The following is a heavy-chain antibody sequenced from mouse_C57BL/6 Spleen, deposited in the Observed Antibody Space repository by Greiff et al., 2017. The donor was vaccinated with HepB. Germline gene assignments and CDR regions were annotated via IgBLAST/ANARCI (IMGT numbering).Heavy chain of an antibody. Sequence: EVKLVESGGGLVKPGGSLKLSCAASGFTFSSYAMSWVRQTPEKRLEWVATISDGGSYTYYPDNVKGRFTISRDKAKNNLYLQMSHLKSEDTAMYYCARDLYYGSSYAMDYWGQGTSVTVSS. CDR3: ARDLYYGSSYAMDY. CDR1: GFTFSSYA. V-gene: IGHV5-4*01. CDR2: ISDGGSYT. D-gene: IGHD1-1*01. J-gene: IGHJ4*01.